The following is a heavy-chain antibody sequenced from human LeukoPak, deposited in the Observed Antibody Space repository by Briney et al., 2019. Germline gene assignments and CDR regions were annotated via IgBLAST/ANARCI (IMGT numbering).Heavy chain of an antibody. D-gene: IGHD3-10*01. J-gene: IGHJ4*02. CDR1: GFTFSSYS. Sequence: GGSLRLSCAASGFTFSSYSMNWVRQAPGKRLEWVTAISGSGGSTYYADSVKGRFTISRDNSKNTLYLQMNSLRAEDTAVYYCAKDGSYYYGSGSYYTGYWGQGTLVTVSS. CDR2: ISGSGGST. CDR3: AKDGSYYYGSGSYYTGY. V-gene: IGHV3-23*01.